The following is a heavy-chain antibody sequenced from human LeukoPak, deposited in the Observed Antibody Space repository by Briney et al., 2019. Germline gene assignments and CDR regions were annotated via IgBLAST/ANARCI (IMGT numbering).Heavy chain of an antibody. D-gene: IGHD6-13*01. V-gene: IGHV1-69*04. Sequence: SVKVSCKASGGTFSSYAISWLRQAPGQGLEWMGRIISIVGIANYAQKFQGRVTITSDKSTSTAYMELSSLRSEDTAVYYCARRAAAGRCFDYWGQGTLVTVSS. CDR1: GGTFSSYA. CDR2: IISIVGIA. CDR3: ARRAAAGRCFDY. J-gene: IGHJ4*02.